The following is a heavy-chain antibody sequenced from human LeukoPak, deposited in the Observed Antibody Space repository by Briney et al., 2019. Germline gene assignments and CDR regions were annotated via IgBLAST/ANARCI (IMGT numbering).Heavy chain of an antibody. CDR1: GGTFSSYA. CDR2: IIPIFGTA. V-gene: IGHV1-69*05. Sequence: SVKVSCKASGGTFSSYAISWVRQAPGQGPEWMGRIIPIFGTANYAQKFQGRVTITTDESTSTAYMELSSLRSEDTAVYYCARDRAGITMIVVVDDAFDIWGQGTMVTVSS. CDR3: ARDRAGITMIVVVDDAFDI. J-gene: IGHJ3*02. D-gene: IGHD3-22*01.